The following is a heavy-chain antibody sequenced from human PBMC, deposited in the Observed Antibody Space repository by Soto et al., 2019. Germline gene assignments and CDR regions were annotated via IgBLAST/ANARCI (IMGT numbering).Heavy chain of an antibody. Sequence: EVQLVESGGGLVQPGRSLRLSCAASGFTFEDYAMHWVRQAPGKGLEWVSGISWNSGSIGYADSVKGRFTISRDNAKNSLYLQMNSLRAEDTALYYCAKDIEATVAGTLDYWGQGTLVTVSS. CDR3: AKDIEATVAGTLDY. D-gene: IGHD6-19*01. CDR2: ISWNSGSI. CDR1: GFTFEDYA. V-gene: IGHV3-9*01. J-gene: IGHJ4*02.